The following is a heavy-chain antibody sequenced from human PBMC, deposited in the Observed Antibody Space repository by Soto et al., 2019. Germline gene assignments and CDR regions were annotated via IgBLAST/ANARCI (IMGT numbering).Heavy chain of an antibody. CDR2: ISGSGGST. CDR1: GFTFSSYA. CDR3: AKDPAFGVVIIPLYYFEY. D-gene: IGHD3-3*01. Sequence: GSLRLSCAASGFTFSSYAMSWVRQAPGKGLEWVSAISGSGGSTYYADSVKGRFTISRDNSKNTLYLQMNSLRAEDTAVYYCAKDPAFGVVIIPLYYFEYWGQGTLVTVSS. J-gene: IGHJ4*02. V-gene: IGHV3-23*01.